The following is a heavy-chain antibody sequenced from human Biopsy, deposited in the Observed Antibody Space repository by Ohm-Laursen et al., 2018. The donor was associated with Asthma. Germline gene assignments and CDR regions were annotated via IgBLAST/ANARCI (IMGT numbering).Heavy chain of an antibody. CDR2: PIPVLGTP. J-gene: IGHJ6*02. D-gene: IGHD5-12*01. Sequence: SSVKVSCKASGDSFSNYSVRCVRQAPGQGLEWMGGPIPVLGTPDHAQMFEGRVTITADESTSTAYMELNRLRAEDTAVYYCARGYSGSDRNVYYYSGLEVWGQGTTVTVSS. CDR3: ARGYSGSDRNVYYYSGLEV. CDR1: GDSFSNYS. V-gene: IGHV1-69*01.